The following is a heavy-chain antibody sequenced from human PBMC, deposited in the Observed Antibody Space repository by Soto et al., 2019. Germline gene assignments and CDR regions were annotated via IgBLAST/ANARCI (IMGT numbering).Heavy chain of an antibody. J-gene: IGHJ6*02. CDR2: ISAYNGNT. D-gene: IGHD3-3*01. Sequence: ASVKVSCKASGYTFTSYGISWVRQAPGQGLEWMGWISAYNGNTNYAQKLQGRVTMTTDTSTSTAYMELRSLRSDDTAVYYCARKKILEWPNLYYYGMDVWGQGTTVTVSS. CDR1: GYTFTSYG. CDR3: ARKKILEWPNLYYYGMDV. V-gene: IGHV1-18*01.